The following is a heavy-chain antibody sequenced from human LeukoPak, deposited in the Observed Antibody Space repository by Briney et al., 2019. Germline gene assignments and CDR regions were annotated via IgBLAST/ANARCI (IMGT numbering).Heavy chain of an antibody. CDR2: IIPIFGTA. CDR3: ARDFGNDYVFSY. V-gene: IGHV1-46*01. CDR1: GYTFTDYY. J-gene: IGHJ4*02. D-gene: IGHD3-16*01. Sequence: ASVKVSCKASGYTFTDYYIHWVRQAPGQGLEWMGGIIPIFGTANYAQKFQGRVTMTRDMSTSTVYMELSSLRSEDTAVYYCARDFGNDYVFSYWGQGTLVTVSS.